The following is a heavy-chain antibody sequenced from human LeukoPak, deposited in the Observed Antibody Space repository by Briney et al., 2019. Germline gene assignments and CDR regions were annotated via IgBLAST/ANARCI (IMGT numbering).Heavy chain of an antibody. CDR3: ARKQGYYYGSGSFYPGNWFDP. D-gene: IGHD3-10*01. Sequence: SETLSLTCAVSGYSISSGYYWGWIRQPPGKGLEWLGSIYHSGSTYYNPSLKSRVTISVDTSKNHFSLKLSSVTAADTAVYYCARKQGYYYGSGSFYPGNWFDPWGQGTLVTVSS. V-gene: IGHV4-38-2*01. CDR1: GYSISSGYY. CDR2: IYHSGST. J-gene: IGHJ5*02.